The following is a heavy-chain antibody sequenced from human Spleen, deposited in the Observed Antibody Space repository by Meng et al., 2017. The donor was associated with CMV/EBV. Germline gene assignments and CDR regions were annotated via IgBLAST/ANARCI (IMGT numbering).Heavy chain of an antibody. V-gene: IGHV3-43D*03. CDR2: ISRDGGNT. J-gene: IGHJ6*02. D-gene: IGHD1-14*01. CDR3: AKESFPDHLQTYYYYGMDI. Sequence: GESLKISCAASGFTFDDYAMHWVRQAPGKGLEWVSLISRDGGNTYYADSVKGRFTISRDNSKNSLYLQMNSLRVDNTALYYCAKESFPDHLQTYYYYGMDIWGQGTTVTVSS. CDR1: GFTFDDYA.